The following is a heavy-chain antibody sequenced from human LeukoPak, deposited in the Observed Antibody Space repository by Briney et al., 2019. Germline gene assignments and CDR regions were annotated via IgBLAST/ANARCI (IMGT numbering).Heavy chain of an antibody. CDR1: GFTFSTYE. D-gene: IGHD3-16*02. CDR3: AREGGFGYDDAFDT. CDR2: ISGSGSSI. V-gene: IGHV3-48*03. J-gene: IGHJ3*02. Sequence: GGSLILSCTASGFTFSTYEMNWVRQAPGKGLEWISYISGSGSSIFYADSLQGRFTVSRDNAKNSVYLQMNSLRAEDTAVYYCAREGGFGYDDAFDTWGHGTTVTVSS.